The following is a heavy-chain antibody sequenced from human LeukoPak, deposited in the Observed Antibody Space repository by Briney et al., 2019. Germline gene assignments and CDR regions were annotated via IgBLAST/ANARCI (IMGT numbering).Heavy chain of an antibody. V-gene: IGHV1-18*01. J-gene: IGHJ4*02. Sequence: GASVKVSCKASGYTFTSYGISWVRQAPGQGLEWMGWISAYNGNTNYAQKLQGRVTMTTDTSTSTAYMGLRSLRSDDTAVYYCASSVFGELSTPYYFDYWGQGTLVTVSS. CDR1: GYTFTSYG. CDR3: ASSVFGELSTPYYFDY. D-gene: IGHD3-10*01. CDR2: ISAYNGNT.